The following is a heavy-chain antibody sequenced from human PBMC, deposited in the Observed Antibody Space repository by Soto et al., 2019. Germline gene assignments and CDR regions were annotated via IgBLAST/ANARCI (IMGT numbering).Heavy chain of an antibody. Sequence: PSETLSLTCTVSGGSISSSSYYWGWIRQPPGKGLEWIGSIYYSGSTYYNPSLKSRVTISVDTSKSQFSPKLSSVTAADTAVYYCARLARSSSPDHDYWGQGTLVTVSS. CDR3: ARLARSSSPDHDY. V-gene: IGHV4-39*01. CDR2: IYYSGST. D-gene: IGHD6-6*01. J-gene: IGHJ4*02. CDR1: GGSISSSSYY.